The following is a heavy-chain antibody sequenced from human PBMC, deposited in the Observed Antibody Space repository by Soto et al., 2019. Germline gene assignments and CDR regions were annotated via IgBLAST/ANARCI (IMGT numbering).Heavy chain of an antibody. CDR3: ARGPIYFWSGYKNLFYP. CDR1: GFTFSSYS. V-gene: IGHV3-48*01. Sequence: GGSLRLSCAASGFTFSSYSMNWVRQAPGKGLEWVSYISSSSSTIYYADSVKGRFTISRDNAKNSLYLQMNSLRAEDTAVYYCARGPIYFWSGYKNLFYPCGQGTLVTVYS. J-gene: IGHJ5*02. CDR2: ISSSSSTI. D-gene: IGHD3-3*01.